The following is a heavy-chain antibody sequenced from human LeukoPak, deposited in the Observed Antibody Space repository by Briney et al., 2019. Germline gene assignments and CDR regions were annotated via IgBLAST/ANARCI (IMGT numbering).Heavy chain of an antibody. CDR1: GFTFSNYA. Sequence: PGGSLRLSCAAFGFTFSNYAMSWVRQAPGKGLEWVSGISAGGGSTYYADSVKGRFTISRDNSKNTLYLQMNSLRGEDTAVYYCAKDSSGSYYGKSDFWGQGTLVAVSS. CDR3: AKDSSGSYYGKSDF. D-gene: IGHD1-26*01. J-gene: IGHJ4*02. CDR2: ISAGGGST. V-gene: IGHV3-23*01.